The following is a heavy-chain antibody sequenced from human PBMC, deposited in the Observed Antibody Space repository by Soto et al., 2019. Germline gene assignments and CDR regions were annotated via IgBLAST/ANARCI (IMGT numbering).Heavy chain of an antibody. CDR3: ARDVKWGMDV. CDR2: ISYDGSNK. D-gene: IGHD1-26*01. V-gene: IGHV3-30-3*01. J-gene: IGHJ6*02. CDR1: GFTFSSYA. Sequence: QVQLVESGGGVVQPGRSLRLSCAASGFTFSSYAMHWVRQAPGKGLEWVAVISYDGSNKYYADSVKGRFTISRDNSKNTLYLQMNSLRAEETAVYYCARDVKWGMDVWGQGTTVTVSS.